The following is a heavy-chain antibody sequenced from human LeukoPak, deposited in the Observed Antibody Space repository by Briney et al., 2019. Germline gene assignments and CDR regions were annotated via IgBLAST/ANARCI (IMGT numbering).Heavy chain of an antibody. CDR3: ARRMSSESNPFDY. CDR2: ISSSGSTI. J-gene: IGHJ4*02. Sequence: GGSLRLSCAASGFTFSIYGMNWVRQAPGKGLGWVSYISSSGSTIYYADSVKGRFTISRDNAKNSLDLEMNSLRDEDTAVYYCARRMSSESNPFDYWGQGTLVTVSS. V-gene: IGHV3-48*02. CDR1: GFTFSIYG.